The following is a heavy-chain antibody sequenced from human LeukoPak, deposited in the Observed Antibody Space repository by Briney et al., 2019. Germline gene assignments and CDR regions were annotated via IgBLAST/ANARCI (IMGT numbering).Heavy chain of an antibody. CDR1: GFTFSSNY. Sequence: PGGSLRLSCAASGFTFSSNYMSWVRQAPGKGLEWVSVIYSGGSTYYADSVKGRFTISRDNSKNTLYLQMNSLRAEDTAVYYCARELYDFWSDNNWFDPWGQGTLVTVSS. CDR2: IYSGGST. CDR3: ARELYDFWSDNNWFDP. V-gene: IGHV3-53*01. J-gene: IGHJ5*02. D-gene: IGHD3-3*01.